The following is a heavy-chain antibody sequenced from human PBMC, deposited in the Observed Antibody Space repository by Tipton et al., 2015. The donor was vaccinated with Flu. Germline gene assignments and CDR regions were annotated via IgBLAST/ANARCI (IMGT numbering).Heavy chain of an antibody. V-gene: IGHV4-59*01. Sequence: TLSLTCTVSGGSISSYYWSWIRQPPGKGLEWIGYIYYSGSTNYNPSLKSRVTISVDTSKNQFSLKLSSVTAADTAVYYCARGRAVAREAWWYFDLWGRGTLVTVSS. CDR3: ARGRAVAREAWWYFDL. CDR2: IYYSGST. J-gene: IGHJ2*01. CDR1: GGSISSYY. D-gene: IGHD6-19*01.